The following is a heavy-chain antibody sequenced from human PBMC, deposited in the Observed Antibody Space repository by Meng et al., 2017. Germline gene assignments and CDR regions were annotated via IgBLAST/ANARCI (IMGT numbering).Heavy chain of an antibody. D-gene: IGHD3-10*01. CDR1: GFTFSDYY. V-gene: IGHV3-11*06. CDR3: ARAMPMVRGVMGAFDI. Sequence: GESLKISCAASGFTFSDYYMSWIRQAPGKGLEWVSSISSSSSYIYYADSVKGRFTISRDNAKNSLYLQMNSLRAEDTAVYYCARAMPMVRGVMGAFDIWGQGTMVTVSS. J-gene: IGHJ3*02. CDR2: ISSSSSYI.